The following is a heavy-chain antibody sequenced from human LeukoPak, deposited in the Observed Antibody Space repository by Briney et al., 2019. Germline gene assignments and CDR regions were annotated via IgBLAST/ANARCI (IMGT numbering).Heavy chain of an antibody. Sequence: SVKVSCKASGGTFNSYAISWVRQAPGQGLEWMGGIIPMSDTANYPQKFRGRLTITADIPTSTVYMELSSLRSDDTAVYYCARGSPTSRFDQWGQGTLVTVSS. J-gene: IGHJ4*02. CDR1: GGTFNSYA. D-gene: IGHD6-13*01. CDR3: ARGSPTSRFDQ. V-gene: IGHV1-69*06. CDR2: IIPMSDTA.